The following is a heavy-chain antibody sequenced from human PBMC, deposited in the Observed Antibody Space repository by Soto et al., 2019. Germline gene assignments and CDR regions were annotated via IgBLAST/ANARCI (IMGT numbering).Heavy chain of an antibody. V-gene: IGHV1-24*01. Sequence: ASVKVSCKVSGYTLTELSMHWVRQAPGKGLEWMGGFDPEDGETIYAQKFQGRVTMTEDTSTNTAYMELSSLRSEDTAVYYCATAVGPNLLNPIRNWFDPWGQGTLVTVSS. CDR1: GYTLTELS. CDR2: FDPEDGET. D-gene: IGHD1-26*01. CDR3: ATAVGPNLLNPIRNWFDP. J-gene: IGHJ5*02.